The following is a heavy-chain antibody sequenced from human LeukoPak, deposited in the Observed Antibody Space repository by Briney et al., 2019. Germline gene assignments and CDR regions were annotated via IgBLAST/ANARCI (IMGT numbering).Heavy chain of an antibody. Sequence: PGGSLRLSCAASGFTFSSYAMSWVRQAPGKGLEWVSAISGSGGSTYYADSVKGRFTISRDNAKNSLYLQMNSLRAEDTAVYYCAKDRRIAVADTTFDYWGQRTLVTVSS. J-gene: IGHJ4*02. D-gene: IGHD6-19*01. V-gene: IGHV3-23*01. CDR1: GFTFSSYA. CDR2: ISGSGGST. CDR3: AKDRRIAVADTTFDY.